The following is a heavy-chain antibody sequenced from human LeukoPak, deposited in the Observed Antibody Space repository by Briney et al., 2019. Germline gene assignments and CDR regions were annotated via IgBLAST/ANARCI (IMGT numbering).Heavy chain of an antibody. J-gene: IGHJ4*02. Sequence: GGSLRLSCAASGFTFSSYAMSWVRQAPGKGLEWVSAISSNGGSTYYANSVKGRFTISRDNSKNTLYLQMGSLRAEDMAVYYCARWGSSEGVDYWGQGTLVTVSS. CDR1: GFTFSSYA. CDR3: ARWGSSEGVDY. V-gene: IGHV3-64*01. CDR2: ISSNGGST. D-gene: IGHD2-2*01.